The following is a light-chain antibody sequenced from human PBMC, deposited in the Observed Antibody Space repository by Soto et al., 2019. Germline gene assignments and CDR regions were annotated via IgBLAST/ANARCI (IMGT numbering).Light chain of an antibody. CDR3: QQYNSYPWT. CDR2: DAA. J-gene: IGKJ1*01. V-gene: IGKV1-5*01. CDR1: QSFSSW. Sequence: DIQMTQSPSTLSAYVGDRVTITCRASQSFSSWLAWYQQKPGKAPNLLIYDAASLEAGVPSRFSGSGTGTEFTLTINSLQPTDFATYYCQQYNSYPWTFGQGTKVDTK.